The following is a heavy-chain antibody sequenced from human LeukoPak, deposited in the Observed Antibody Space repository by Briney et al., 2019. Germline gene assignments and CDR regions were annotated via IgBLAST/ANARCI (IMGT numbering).Heavy chain of an antibody. CDR1: GFTFSSYA. V-gene: IGHV3-30-3*01. Sequence: GRSLTLSCAASGFTFSSYAMHWVRQAPGKGLEWVAVISYDGSNKYYADSVKGRFTISRDNSKNTLYLQMNSLRAEDTAVYYCARVSGVVVPAAIPYYFDYWGQGTLVTVSS. D-gene: IGHD2-2*02. J-gene: IGHJ4*02. CDR3: ARVSGVVVPAAIPYYFDY. CDR2: ISYDGSNK.